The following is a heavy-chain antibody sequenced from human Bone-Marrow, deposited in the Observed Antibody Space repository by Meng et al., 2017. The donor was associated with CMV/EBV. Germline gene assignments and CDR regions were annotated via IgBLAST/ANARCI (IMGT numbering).Heavy chain of an antibody. V-gene: IGHV1-8*01. CDR3: AGVGKPTVVTGQFDY. Sequence: ASVKVSCKASGYAFTSYDINWVRQATGQGLEWMGWMNPNSGNTGYAQKFQGRVTMTRNTSISTAYMERSSLRSEDTAVYYCAGVGKPTVVTGQFDYWGQGTLVTVSS. D-gene: IGHD4-23*01. J-gene: IGHJ4*02. CDR1: GYAFTSYD. CDR2: MNPNSGNT.